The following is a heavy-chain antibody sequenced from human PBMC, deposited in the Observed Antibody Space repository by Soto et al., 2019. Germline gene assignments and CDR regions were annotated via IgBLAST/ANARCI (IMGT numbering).Heavy chain of an antibody. CDR3: ARDTDRCTNGVCYWFDP. CDR2: IIPIFGTA. V-gene: IGHV1-69*13. CDR1: GGTISSYA. J-gene: IGHJ5*02. Sequence: SVTVSCQASGGTISSYAISWVRQAPGQGLEWMGGIIPIFGTANYAQKFQGRVTITADESTSTAYMELSSLRSEDTAVYYCARDTDRCTNGVCYWFDPWGQGTLVTVSS. D-gene: IGHD2-8*01.